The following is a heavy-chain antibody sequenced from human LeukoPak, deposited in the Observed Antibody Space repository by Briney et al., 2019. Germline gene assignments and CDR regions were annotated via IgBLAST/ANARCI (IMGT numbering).Heavy chain of an antibody. J-gene: IGHJ3*02. CDR1: GYTFTSYG. D-gene: IGHD2-15*01. CDR2: INPNSGGT. V-gene: IGHV1-2*02. Sequence: ASVKVSCKASGYTFTSYGISWVRQAPGQGLEWMGWINPNSGGTDYAQKFQGRVTMTRDTSISTAYMELSRLRSDDTAVYYCARVVDAFDIWGQGTMVTVSS. CDR3: ARVVDAFDI.